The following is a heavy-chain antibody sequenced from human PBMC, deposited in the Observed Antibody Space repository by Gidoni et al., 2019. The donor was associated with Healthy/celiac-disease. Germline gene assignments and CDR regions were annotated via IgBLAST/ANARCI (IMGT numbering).Heavy chain of an antibody. Sequence: QVQLVASGGGVVQPGRSLSLPCAASGFPFSSYGMHWVRQAPGKGLEWVAVISDDGSNEYYADSVKGRFTISRDNSKNTLYLQMNGLRAEDTAVYYCAKGAAITGDNYYFDYWGQGTLVTVSA. CDR3: AKGAAITGDNYYFDY. CDR1: GFPFSSYG. D-gene: IGHD1-20*01. J-gene: IGHJ4*02. CDR2: ISDDGSNE. V-gene: IGHV3-30*18.